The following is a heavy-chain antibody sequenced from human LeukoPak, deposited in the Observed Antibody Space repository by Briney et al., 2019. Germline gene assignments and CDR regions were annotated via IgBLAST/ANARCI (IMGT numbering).Heavy chain of an antibody. CDR2: IYYSGST. CDR3: ASQITMVRPYYFDY. V-gene: IGHV4-39*07. J-gene: IGHJ4*02. Sequence: SETLSLTCTVSGGSISSSSYYWGWIRQPPGKGLEWIGSIYYSGSTYYNPSLKSRVTISVDTSKNQFSLKLSSVTAADTAVYYCASQITMVRPYYFDYWGQGTLVTVSS. CDR1: GGSISSSSYY. D-gene: IGHD3-10*01.